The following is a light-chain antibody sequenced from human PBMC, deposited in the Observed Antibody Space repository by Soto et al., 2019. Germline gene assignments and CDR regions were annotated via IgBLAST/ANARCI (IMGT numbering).Light chain of an antibody. Sequence: EIVLTQSPATLSLSPGEGATLSYRTSQSVSNSLAWYQQKPGQAPRLLIYDVSNRATGIPARFSASGPGTDFSLTISRLEPEDFAVYYCQQYGSSPITFGQGTRLEIK. CDR2: DVS. CDR1: QSVSNS. V-gene: IGKV3-11*01. CDR3: QQYGSSPIT. J-gene: IGKJ5*01.